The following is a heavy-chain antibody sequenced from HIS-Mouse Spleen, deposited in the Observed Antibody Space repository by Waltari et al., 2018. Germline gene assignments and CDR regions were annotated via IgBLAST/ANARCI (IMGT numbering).Heavy chain of an antibody. Sequence: QLQLQESGPGLVKPSETLSLTCTVSGGSISSSSYYWGWIRQPPGKGLEWSGGIYYSGSTYYNPSLKSRVTISVDTSKNQCSLKLSSVTAADTAVYYCAREIPYSSSWYDWYFDLWGRGTLVTVSS. J-gene: IGHJ2*01. CDR3: AREIPYSSSWYDWYFDL. CDR1: GGSISSSSYY. V-gene: IGHV4-39*07. D-gene: IGHD6-13*01. CDR2: IYYSGST.